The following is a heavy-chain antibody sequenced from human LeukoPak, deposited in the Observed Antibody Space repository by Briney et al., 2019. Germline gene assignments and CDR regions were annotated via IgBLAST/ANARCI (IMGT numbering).Heavy chain of an antibody. Sequence: GGSLRLSCAVSGFTFSTYWMSWVRQAPGKGLEWVANIKHDGSEKYSVDSAKGRFTISRDNAKNSLYLQMNSLRAEDTAVYYCAKEIWPTVTTPGWTYFDYWGQGALVTVSS. D-gene: IGHD4-17*01. CDR1: GFTFSTYW. CDR3: AKEIWPTVTTPGWTYFDY. J-gene: IGHJ4*02. CDR2: IKHDGSEK. V-gene: IGHV3-7*01.